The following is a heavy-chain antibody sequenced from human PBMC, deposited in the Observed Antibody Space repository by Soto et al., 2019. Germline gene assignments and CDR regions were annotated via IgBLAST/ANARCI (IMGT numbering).Heavy chain of an antibody. CDR2: IYYSGST. V-gene: IGHV4-39*01. D-gene: IGHD6-19*01. Sequence: SETLSLTCTVSGGSISSSSYYWGWIRQPPGKGLEWIGSIYYSGSTYYNPSLKSRVTISVDTSKNQFSLKLSSVTAADTAVYYCARHRGGSSGLDFDYWGQGTLVTVSS. CDR1: GGSISSSSYY. CDR3: ARHRGGSSGLDFDY. J-gene: IGHJ4*02.